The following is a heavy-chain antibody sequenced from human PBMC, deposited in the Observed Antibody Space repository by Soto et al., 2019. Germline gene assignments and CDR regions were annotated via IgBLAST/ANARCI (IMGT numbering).Heavy chain of an antibody. Sequence: SVKVSCKAFGGSFSDYAISWVRQAPGQGLEWMGGIIPIFGTPNYAQKFQDRVTFTAHESTNTAYMELSRLTSEDTAVYYCAIDREHRTWTYLDLWRQGTQITV. CDR3: AIDREHRTWTYLDL. V-gene: IGHV1-69*13. D-gene: IGHD3-16*01. CDR1: GGSFSDYA. J-gene: IGHJ4*02. CDR2: IIPIFGTP.